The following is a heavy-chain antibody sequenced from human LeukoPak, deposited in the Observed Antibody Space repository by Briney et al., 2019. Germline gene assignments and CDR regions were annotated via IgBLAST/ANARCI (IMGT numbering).Heavy chain of an antibody. J-gene: IGHJ5*02. Sequence: PYETLPLTCTVSGGSISSYYWSWIRQPPGKGLEWIGYIYYSGRAKYNPSLKSRVTISVDTSKNQFSLRLSSVTAADTAVYYCARVYRFDPWGQGTLVIVTS. V-gene: IGHV4-59*01. CDR3: ARVYRFDP. CDR1: GGSISSYY. D-gene: IGHD2-2*02. CDR2: IYYSGRA.